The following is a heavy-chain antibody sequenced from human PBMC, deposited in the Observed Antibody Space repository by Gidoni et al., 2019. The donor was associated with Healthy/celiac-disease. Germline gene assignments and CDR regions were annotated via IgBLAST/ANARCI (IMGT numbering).Heavy chain of an antibody. Sequence: QVQLVQSGAEVKKPGSSVKVSCKASGGTFSSYAISWVRQAPGQGLEWMGGIIPIFGTANYAQKFQGRVTITADKSTSTAYMELSSLRSEDTAVYYCARSLPQPEEVYYYYYGMDVWGQGTTVTVSS. CDR3: ARSLPQPEEVYYYYYGMDV. CDR2: IIPIFGTA. CDR1: GGTFSSYA. V-gene: IGHV1-69*06. J-gene: IGHJ6*02.